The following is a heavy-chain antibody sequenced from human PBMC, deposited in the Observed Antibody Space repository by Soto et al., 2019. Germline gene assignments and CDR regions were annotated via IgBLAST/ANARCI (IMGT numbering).Heavy chain of an antibody. J-gene: IGHJ4*02. CDR2: IYYSGST. CDR3: ARLSSNWAVDY. Sequence: PSETLSLTCTVSGVSISSYYWSWIRQPPGKGLEWIGYIYYSGSTNYNPSLKSRVTISVDTSKNQFSLKLSSVTAADTAVYYCARLSSNWAVDYWGQGTLVTVSS. V-gene: IGHV4-59*01. CDR1: GVSISSYY. D-gene: IGHD6-13*01.